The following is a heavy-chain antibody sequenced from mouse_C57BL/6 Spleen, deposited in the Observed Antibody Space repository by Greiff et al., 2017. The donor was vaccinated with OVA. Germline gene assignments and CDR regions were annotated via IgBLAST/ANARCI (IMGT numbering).Heavy chain of an antibody. J-gene: IGHJ4*01. V-gene: IGHV1-19*01. CDR3: ARDYYGSSGAMDY. CDR1: GYTFTDYY. D-gene: IGHD1-1*01. CDR2: INPYNGGT. Sequence: VQLQQSGPVLVKPGASVKMSCKASGYTFTDYYMNWVKQSHGKSLEWIGVINPYNGGTSYNQKFKGKATLTVDKSSSTAYMELNSLTSEDSAVYYCARDYYGSSGAMDYWGQGTSVTVSS.